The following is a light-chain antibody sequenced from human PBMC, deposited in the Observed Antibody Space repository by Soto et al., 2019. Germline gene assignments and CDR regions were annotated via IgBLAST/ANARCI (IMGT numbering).Light chain of an antibody. CDR2: GAS. Sequence: EIVLTQSPGTLSLSPGERATLSCRASQSVSSSYLAWYQQKPGQAPRPLIYGASSRATGIPDRFGGSGSGTDFTLTISTLEPEDFAVYYCQQYGSSPRTFGQGTKVDIK. CDR1: QSVSSSY. V-gene: IGKV3-20*01. J-gene: IGKJ1*01. CDR3: QQYGSSPRT.